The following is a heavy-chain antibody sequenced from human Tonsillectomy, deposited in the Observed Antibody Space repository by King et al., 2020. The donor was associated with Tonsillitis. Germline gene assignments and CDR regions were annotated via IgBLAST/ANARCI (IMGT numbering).Heavy chain of an antibody. CDR1: GFTFSNYE. CDR2: IDGSGGTI. D-gene: IGHD2-2*01. J-gene: IGHJ4*02. CDR3: ARAPARHFFDY. Sequence: VQQVESGGGLVQPGGSLRLSCAASGFTFSNYEMDWVRQAPGKGLEWVSYIDGSGGTIYYADSVKGRFTISRDNAKNSLYLQMNSLRAEDTAVYYCARAPARHFFDYWGQGTLVTVSS. V-gene: IGHV3-48*03.